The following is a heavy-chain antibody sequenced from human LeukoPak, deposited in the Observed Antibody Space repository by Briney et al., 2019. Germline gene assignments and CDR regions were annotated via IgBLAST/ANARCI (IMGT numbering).Heavy chain of an antibody. CDR1: GFTFSRYW. Sequence: PGGTLRLSCAASGFTFSRYWMHWVRQAPGKGLVWVSRIKSDGSNTNYADSVKGRFTISRDNAKNTLYLQMNSLRAEDTAVYYCTRVGDYGGNWAWYFDLWGRGTLVTVSS. V-gene: IGHV3-74*01. CDR3: TRVGDYGGNWAWYFDL. CDR2: IKSDGSNT. D-gene: IGHD4-23*01. J-gene: IGHJ2*01.